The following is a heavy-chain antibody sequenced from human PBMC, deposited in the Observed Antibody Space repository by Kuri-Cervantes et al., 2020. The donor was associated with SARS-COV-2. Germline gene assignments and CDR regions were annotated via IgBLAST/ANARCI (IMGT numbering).Heavy chain of an antibody. D-gene: IGHD3-3*01. CDR1: GGSFSDYY. CDR2: INHSGNT. J-gene: IGHJ4*02. V-gene: IGHV4-34*01. CDR3: ARGPGCGPSFGVVIIRGCYFDY. Sequence: SQTLSLTCAVYGGSFSDYYWSWVRQPPGKGLEWIGEINHSGNTNYDPSLKSRVTISVDTSKNQFSLKLSSVTAADTAVYYCARGPGCGPSFGVVIIRGCYFDYWGQGTLVTVSS.